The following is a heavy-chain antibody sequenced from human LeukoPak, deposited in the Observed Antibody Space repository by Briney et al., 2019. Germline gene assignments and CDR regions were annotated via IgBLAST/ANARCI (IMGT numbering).Heavy chain of an antibody. CDR2: ISARGGET. Sequence: PGGSLRLSCEASGFTFSTYGMSWVRQGPGKGLEWVSGISARGGETDYADFVKGRFTISRDNSKNTLYLQMNSLRAEDTAVYYCAKGPQSTYYYYMDVWGKGTTVTVSS. D-gene: IGHD2-2*01. J-gene: IGHJ6*03. V-gene: IGHV3-23*01. CDR1: GFTFSTYG. CDR3: AKGPQSTYYYYMDV.